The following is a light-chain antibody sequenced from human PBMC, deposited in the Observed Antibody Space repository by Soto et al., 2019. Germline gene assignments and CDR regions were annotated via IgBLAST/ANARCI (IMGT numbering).Light chain of an antibody. CDR1: SGHSTYS. V-gene: IGLV4-69*01. CDR2: LNSDGSL. CDR3: QTWGTGVAV. J-gene: IGLJ7*01. Sequence: QLVLTQSPSASASLRASVKLTCTLSSGHSTYSIAWHQQQPQKGPRYLLKLNSDGSLTKGDGIPDRFSGSSSGAERYLTISSVQSEDEGDYYCQTWGTGVAVFGGGTKLTVL.